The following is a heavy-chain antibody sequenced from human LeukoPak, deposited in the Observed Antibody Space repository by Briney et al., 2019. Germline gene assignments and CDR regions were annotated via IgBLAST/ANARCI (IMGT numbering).Heavy chain of an antibody. J-gene: IGHJ5*02. CDR3: ARDRGGSSWYNWFDA. V-gene: IGHV4-4*07. CDR1: GDSISSNY. CDR2: IHPSGST. D-gene: IGHD6-13*01. Sequence: PSETLSLTCTVSGDSISSNYWSWIWQPAGKGLEWIARIHPSGSTDYNPSLESRVTISVDTSKNQFSLKLTSVTAADTAVYYCARDRGGSSWYNWFDAWGQGTLVTVSS.